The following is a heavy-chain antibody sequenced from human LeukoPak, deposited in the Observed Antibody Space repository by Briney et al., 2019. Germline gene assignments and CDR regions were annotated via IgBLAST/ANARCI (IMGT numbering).Heavy chain of an antibody. CDR3: ARDLGYSLDY. D-gene: IGHD5-12*01. CDR1: GGSISSSSYY. CDR2: IYYSGST. V-gene: IGHV4-39*07. Sequence: PSETLSLTCTVSGGSISSSSYYWGWIRQPPGKGLEWIGSIYYSGSTYYNPSLKSRVTISVDTSKNQFSLKLSSVTAADTAVYYCARDLGYSLDYWGQGTLVTVSS. J-gene: IGHJ4*02.